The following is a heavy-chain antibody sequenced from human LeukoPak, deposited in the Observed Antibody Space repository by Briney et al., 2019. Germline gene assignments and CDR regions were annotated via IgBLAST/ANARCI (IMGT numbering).Heavy chain of an antibody. V-gene: IGHV3-9*03. Sequence: GGSLRLSCAASGFNFNDYAMHWVRQAPGKGLEWVSGISWNSGTVAYADSVKGRFTISRDNSKKSLYLQMNSLRAEDMALYYCAKASADWYSDLWGRGTLVTVSS. D-gene: IGHD2-2*01. J-gene: IGHJ2*01. CDR1: GFNFNDYA. CDR2: ISWNSGTV. CDR3: AKASADWYSDL.